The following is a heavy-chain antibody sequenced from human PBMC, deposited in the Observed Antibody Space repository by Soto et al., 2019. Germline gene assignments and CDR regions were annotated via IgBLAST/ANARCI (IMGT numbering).Heavy chain of an antibody. Sequence: PGGSLRLSCAAPGFTFSSYGLLWVRQAPGKGLEWVAVIWYDGSNKYYADSVKGRFTISRDNSKNTLYLQMNSLRAEDTAVYYCARDGSGWYVGNFDYWGQGT. CDR1: GFTFSSYG. J-gene: IGHJ4*02. V-gene: IGHV3-33*01. CDR3: ARDGSGWYVGNFDY. CDR2: IWYDGSNK. D-gene: IGHD6-19*01.